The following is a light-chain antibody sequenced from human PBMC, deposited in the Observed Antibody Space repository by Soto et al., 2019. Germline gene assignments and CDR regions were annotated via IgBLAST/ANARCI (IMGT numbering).Light chain of an antibody. CDR3: QQYGGVPYT. J-gene: IGKJ2*01. Sequence: EIVLTQSPGTVSLSPGQRATLSCRASESISRDYLAWYQQRLGQAPRLLIYGASSGATGIPDRFSGSGSGTDFTLTISRLEPEDFAIYYCQQYGGVPYTFGQGTKLDIK. V-gene: IGKV3-20*01. CDR1: ESISRDY. CDR2: GAS.